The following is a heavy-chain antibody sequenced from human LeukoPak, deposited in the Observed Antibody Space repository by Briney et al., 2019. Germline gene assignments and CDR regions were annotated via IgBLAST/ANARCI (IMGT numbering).Heavy chain of an antibody. J-gene: IGHJ4*02. D-gene: IGHD6-13*01. Sequence: PSETLSLTCAVYGGSFSGYYWSWIRQPPGKGLEWIGEINHSGSTNYNPSLKSRVTISVDTSKNQFSLKLSSVTAADTAVYYSARGPPIAAANALFDYWGQGTLVTVSS. CDR2: INHSGST. CDR1: GGSFSGYY. CDR3: ARGPPIAAANALFDY. V-gene: IGHV4-34*01.